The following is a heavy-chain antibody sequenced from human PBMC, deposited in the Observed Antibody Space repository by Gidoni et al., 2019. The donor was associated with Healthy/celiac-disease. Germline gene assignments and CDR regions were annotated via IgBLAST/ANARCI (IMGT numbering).Heavy chain of an antibody. J-gene: IGHJ6*02. Sequence: EVQLLESGGGLVQPGGSLRLSCAASRFTFSNYAMSWVRQAPGKGLDWVSAISGSGGTTYYADSVKGRFTISRDNSKNTLYLQMNGLRAGDTAVYYCAREYASGSYFNYFYGMDVWGQGTTVTVSS. CDR1: RFTFSNYA. CDR2: ISGSGGTT. V-gene: IGHV3-23*01. CDR3: AREYASGSYFNYFYGMDV. D-gene: IGHD3-10*01.